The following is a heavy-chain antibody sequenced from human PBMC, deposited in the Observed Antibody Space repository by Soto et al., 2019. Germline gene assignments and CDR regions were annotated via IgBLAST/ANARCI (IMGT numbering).Heavy chain of an antibody. Sequence: QVQLVQSGAEVKKPGSSVKVSCKASGGTFSSYTISWVRQAPGQGLEWMGRIIPILGIANYAQKFQGRVTITADKSTSTADMELSSLRSEDTAVYYCARAPLVVVPAAMIYFDYWGQGTLVTVSS. CDR1: GGTFSSYT. V-gene: IGHV1-69*02. CDR2: IIPILGIA. D-gene: IGHD2-2*01. CDR3: ARAPLVVVPAAMIYFDY. J-gene: IGHJ4*02.